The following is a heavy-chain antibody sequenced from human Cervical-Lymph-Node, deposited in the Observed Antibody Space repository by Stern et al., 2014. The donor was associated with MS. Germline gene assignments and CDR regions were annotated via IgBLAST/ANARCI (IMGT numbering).Heavy chain of an antibody. CDR1: GFTFSEYP. CDR2: ITDNGDGT. J-gene: IGHJ4*02. V-gene: IGHV3-64*02. D-gene: IGHD3/OR15-3a*01. Sequence: EVQLVESGAGLVQPGGSLRLSCAASGFTFSEYPMHWVRQTPGKGLEHLSTITDNGDGTFYADSAKGRFTMSRDNSKNTLYLQMDSLRTDDMGVYYCAREGGDDFWTGYPIDYWGQGTLVTVSS. CDR3: AREGGDDFWTGYPIDY.